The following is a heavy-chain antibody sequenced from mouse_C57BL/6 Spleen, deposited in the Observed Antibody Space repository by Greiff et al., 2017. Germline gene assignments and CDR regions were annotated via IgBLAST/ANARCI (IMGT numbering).Heavy chain of an antibody. CDR3: ATCYGTPYYFDY. CDR2: IYPGNSDT. CDR1: GYTFTSYW. D-gene: IGHD1-1*01. Sequence: EVQLQQSGTVLARPGASVKMSCKTSGYTFTSYWMHWVKQRPGQGLEWIGAIYPGNSDTSYNQKFKGQAKLTAVTSASTAYMQLSSLASEDSAVYYCATCYGTPYYFDYWGQGTTLTVSS. V-gene: IGHV1-5*01. J-gene: IGHJ2*01.